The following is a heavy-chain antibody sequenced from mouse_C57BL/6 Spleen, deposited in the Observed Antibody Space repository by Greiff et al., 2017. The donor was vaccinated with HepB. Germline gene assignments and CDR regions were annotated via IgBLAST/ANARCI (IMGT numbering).Heavy chain of an antibody. Sequence: EVHLVESGPGMVKPSQSLSLTCTVTGYSITSGYDWHWIRHFPGNKLEWMGYISYSGSTNYNPSLKSRIPITHDTSKNHFFLKLNSVTTKDTATYYCAREITTVVARYFDVWGTGTTVTVSS. J-gene: IGHJ1*03. V-gene: IGHV3-1*01. CDR3: AREITTVVARYFDV. CDR1: GYSITSGYD. CDR2: ISYSGST. D-gene: IGHD1-1*01.